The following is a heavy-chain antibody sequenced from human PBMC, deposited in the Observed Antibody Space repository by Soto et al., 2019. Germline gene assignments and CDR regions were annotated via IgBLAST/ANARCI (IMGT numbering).Heavy chain of an antibody. Sequence: QVQLQESGPGLVKPSETLSLTCTVSGGSISSYYWRWIRHPPGKGLEWIGYIYYSGSTNYNPSLKSRVTISVDTSKNQFSLKLSSVTAADTAVYYCARGRDYGDHGLFDYWGQGTLVAVAS. J-gene: IGHJ4*02. CDR1: GGSISSYY. V-gene: IGHV4-59*01. CDR3: ARGRDYGDHGLFDY. CDR2: IYYSGST. D-gene: IGHD4-17*01.